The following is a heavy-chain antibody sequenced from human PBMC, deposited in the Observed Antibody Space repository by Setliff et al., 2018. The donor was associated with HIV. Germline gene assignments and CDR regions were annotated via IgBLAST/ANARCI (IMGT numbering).Heavy chain of an antibody. CDR2: VFYSGST. V-gene: IGHV4-39*07. Sequence: PSETLSLTCTVSGGSISSSSYYWDWIRQPPGKGLEWIGSVFYSGSTYYKPSLKSRVTISVDTSKNQFSLTLNSLTATDTAVYYCARLAGQRTIAAADYFFDFWGQGALVTVSS. D-gene: IGHD6-13*01. CDR3: ARLAGQRTIAAADYFFDF. J-gene: IGHJ4*02. CDR1: GGSISSSSYY.